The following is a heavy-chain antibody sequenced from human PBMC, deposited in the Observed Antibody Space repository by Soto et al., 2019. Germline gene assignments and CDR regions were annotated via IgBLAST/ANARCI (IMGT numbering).Heavy chain of an antibody. Sequence: QVHLVQSGAEVKKPGASVKVSCKASGYSFTGNSMHWVRQAPGQGLEWMGWINPNNGGTNYAQKFQGRVTMTRDTAISTAYMGRSRLRSDDTAVYYGAMPRGGVVYWGQGTQVTVSS. CDR1: GYSFTGNS. D-gene: IGHD3-10*01. V-gene: IGHV1-2*02. CDR3: AMPRGGVVY. J-gene: IGHJ4*02. CDR2: INPNNGGT.